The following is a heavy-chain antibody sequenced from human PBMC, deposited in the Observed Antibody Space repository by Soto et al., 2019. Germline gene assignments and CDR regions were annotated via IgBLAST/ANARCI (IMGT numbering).Heavy chain of an antibody. Sequence: SETLSLTCAVSGGSIGGVGYSWSWIRQPPGGGLEWIGYMYHSGTFLKSPSLKSRLTLSLDMSKNQFSLTLNSMTAADTAVYYCARAQFYSGSGNYNNLMFDAWGQGIQVTVSS. V-gene: IGHV4-30-2*01. CDR1: GGSIGGVGYS. J-gene: IGHJ5*02. D-gene: IGHD3-10*01. CDR3: ARAQFYSGSGNYNNLMFDA. CDR2: MYHSGTF.